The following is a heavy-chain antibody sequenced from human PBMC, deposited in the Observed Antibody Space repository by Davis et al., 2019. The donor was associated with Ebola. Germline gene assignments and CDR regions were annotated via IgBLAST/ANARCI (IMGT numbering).Heavy chain of an antibody. V-gene: IGHV1-2*06. Sequence: AASVKVSCKASGYTFTGYYMHWVRQAPGQGLEWMGRINPNSGGTNYAQKFQGRVTMTRDTSISTAYMELSRLRSDDTAVYYCARDPPSPYTGYYYYGMDVWGKGTTVTVSS. D-gene: IGHD4-11*01. J-gene: IGHJ6*04. CDR2: INPNSGGT. CDR3: ARDPPSPYTGYYYYGMDV. CDR1: GYTFTGYY.